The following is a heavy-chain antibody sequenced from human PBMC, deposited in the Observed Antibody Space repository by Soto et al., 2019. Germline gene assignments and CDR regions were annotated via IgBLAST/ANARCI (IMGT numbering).Heavy chain of an antibody. D-gene: IGHD1-26*01. CDR2: ISGSGDST. CDR3: ARRGSGSDYDY. Sequence: EVQLLESGGGLVQPGGSLRLSCAASGFTFSSYAMRWVRQAPVKGLEWVSAISGSGDSTYYADSVKGRFTISRDNSKNTLYLQMNGRRAADTAVYYCARRGSGSDYDYWVQGTLVTVSS. V-gene: IGHV3-23*01. CDR1: GFTFSSYA. J-gene: IGHJ4*02.